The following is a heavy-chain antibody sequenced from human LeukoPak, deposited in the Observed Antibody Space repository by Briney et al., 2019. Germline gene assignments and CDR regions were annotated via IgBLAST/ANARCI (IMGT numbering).Heavy chain of an antibody. D-gene: IGHD2-21*02. V-gene: IGHV1-46*01. J-gene: IGHJ3*02. CDR3: ARVNCGGVCWDLNDAFDI. CDR2: INHNGGST. Sequence: GSVKVSCMASGYTFTSYYMHWVRQAPGQGLEWMGVINHNGGSTSDEQKFQDRVTMRCDMSTNTDYMELSNVRSGDTAVYYCARVNCGGVCWDLNDAFDIWGQGTMVTVSS. CDR1: GYTFTSYY.